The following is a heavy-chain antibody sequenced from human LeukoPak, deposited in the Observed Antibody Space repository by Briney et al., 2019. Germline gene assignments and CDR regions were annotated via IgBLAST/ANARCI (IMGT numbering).Heavy chain of an antibody. Sequence: GGSLRLSCAASGFTFSSYSMHWVRPAPGKGLEWVSYIRSRSGTIYYADSVKGRFTISRDNAKDSLYLQMNSLRGEDTAVYYCARDVGSNTYGRGAMDVWGEGTTVTVSP. CDR2: IRSRSGTI. CDR1: GFTFSSYS. D-gene: IGHD5-18*01. V-gene: IGHV3-48*01. J-gene: IGHJ6*04. CDR3: ARDVGSNTYGRGAMDV.